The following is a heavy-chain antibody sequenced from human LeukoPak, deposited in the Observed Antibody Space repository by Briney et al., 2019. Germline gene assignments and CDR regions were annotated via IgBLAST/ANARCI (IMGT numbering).Heavy chain of an antibody. J-gene: IGHJ4*02. Sequence: GASVKVSCKASGYAFTSYGISWVRQAPGQGLEWMGWISAYNGNTNYAQKLQGRVTMTTDTSTSTAYMELRSLRSDDTAVYYCARVADPYSGSYFDYWGQGTLVTVSS. CDR2: ISAYNGNT. V-gene: IGHV1-18*01. CDR3: ARVADPYSGSYFDY. D-gene: IGHD1-26*01. CDR1: GYAFTSYG.